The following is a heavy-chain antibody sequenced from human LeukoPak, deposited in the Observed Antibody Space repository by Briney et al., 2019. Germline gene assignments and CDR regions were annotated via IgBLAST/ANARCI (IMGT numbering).Heavy chain of an antibody. CDR3: ARVRSYYYGSGSARNWFDP. V-gene: IGHV4-59*12. CDR2: IYYSGST. CDR1: GGSISSYY. D-gene: IGHD3-10*01. J-gene: IGHJ5*02. Sequence: SETLSLTCTVSGGSISSYYWGWIRQPPGKGLEWIGSIYYSGSTNYNPSLKSRVTISVDTSKNQFSLKLSSVTAADTAVYYCARVRSYYYGSGSARNWFDPWGQGTLVTVSS.